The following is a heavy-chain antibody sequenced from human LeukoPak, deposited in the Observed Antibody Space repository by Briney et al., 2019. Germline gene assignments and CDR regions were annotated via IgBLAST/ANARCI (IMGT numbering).Heavy chain of an antibody. Sequence: KAGGSLRLSCAASGFTFSIYSMNWVRQAPGKGLEWVSSISSSSSYIYYADSVKGRFTISRDNAKNSLYLQMNSLRAEDTAVYYCASEPGRYDSIGYYSDYWGQGTLVTVSS. D-gene: IGHD3-22*01. J-gene: IGHJ4*02. CDR1: GFTFSIYS. V-gene: IGHV3-21*01. CDR2: ISSSSSYI. CDR3: ASEPGRYDSIGYYSDY.